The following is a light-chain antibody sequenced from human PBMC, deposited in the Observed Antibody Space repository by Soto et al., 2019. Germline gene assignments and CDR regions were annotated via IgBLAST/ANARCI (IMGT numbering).Light chain of an antibody. CDR1: SSNIGSNY. Sequence: QSVLTQPPSASGTPGQRVTISCSGSSSNIGSNYVYWYKQLPGTAPKLLIYRNTQRPSGVPDRFSGSKSGSSASLAISGLRSEDEADYYCAAWDDSLSGAVFGGGTQLTVL. CDR3: AAWDDSLSGAV. J-gene: IGLJ7*01. CDR2: RNT. V-gene: IGLV1-47*01.